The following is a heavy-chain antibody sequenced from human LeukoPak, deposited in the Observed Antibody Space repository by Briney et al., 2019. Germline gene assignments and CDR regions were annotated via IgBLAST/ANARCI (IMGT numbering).Heavy chain of an antibody. CDR3: ARDQPRRWLDP. V-gene: IGHV1-18*01. CDR2: ISAYNGKT. J-gene: IGHJ5*02. Sequence: ASVKVSCKASGYTFTTYGISWVRQAPGQGLERMGWISAYNGKTNYAQMLQGRVTVTTDTPSSTAYMELRSHRSDGTAVSYCARDQPRRWLDPGGEGTLVTVSS. CDR1: GYTFTTYG.